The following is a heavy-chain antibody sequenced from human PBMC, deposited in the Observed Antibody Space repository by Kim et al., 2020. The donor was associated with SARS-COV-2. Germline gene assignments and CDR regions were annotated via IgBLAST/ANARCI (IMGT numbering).Heavy chain of an antibody. CDR1: GFTFSSYW. CDR2: INSDGSST. CDR3: ASRQWLASPDAFDI. V-gene: IGHV3-74*01. D-gene: IGHD6-19*01. J-gene: IGHJ3*02. Sequence: GGSLRLSCAASGFTFSSYWMHWVRQAPGKGLVWVSRINSDGSSTSYADSVKGRFTISRDNAKNTLYLQMNSLRAEDTAVYYCASRQWLASPDAFDIWGQGTMVTVSS.